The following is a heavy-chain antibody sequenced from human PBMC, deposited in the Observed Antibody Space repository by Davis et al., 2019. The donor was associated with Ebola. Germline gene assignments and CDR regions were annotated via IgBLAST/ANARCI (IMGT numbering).Heavy chain of an antibody. Sequence: PGGSLRLSCVASGFTFSYHRMNWVRQVPGKGLEWLSYIATTATDYAESVRGRFTISRDNAKNSLYLQMNNLRDEDTAVYYCARGGGCGGGSCWYADYWGQGTLVTVSS. CDR2: IATTAT. J-gene: IGHJ4*02. V-gene: IGHV3-48*02. D-gene: IGHD2-15*01. CDR3: ARGGGCGGGSCWYADY. CDR1: GFTFSYHR.